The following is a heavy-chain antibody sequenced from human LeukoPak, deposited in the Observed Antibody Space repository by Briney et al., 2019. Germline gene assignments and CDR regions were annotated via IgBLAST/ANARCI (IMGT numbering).Heavy chain of an antibody. CDR2: IIPIFGTA. CDR3: ARGAVALWFGEAYNWFDP. CDR1: GGTFSSYA. Sequence: ASVKVSCKASGGTFSSYAISWVRQAPGQGLEWMGGIIPIFGTANYAQKFQGRVTITADESTSTAYMELSSLRSEDTAVYYYARGAVALWFGEAYNWFDPWGQGTLVTVSS. V-gene: IGHV1-69*01. J-gene: IGHJ5*02. D-gene: IGHD3-10*01.